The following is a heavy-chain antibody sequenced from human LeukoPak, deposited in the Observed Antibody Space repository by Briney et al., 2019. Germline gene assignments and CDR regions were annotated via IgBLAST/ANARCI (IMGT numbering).Heavy chain of an antibody. J-gene: IGHJ2*01. V-gene: IGHV3-21*04. D-gene: IGHD2-21*02. CDR3: ARATVTAIQLSFRDWYFDL. CDR1: GFTFSGSA. CDR2: ISSSSSYI. Sequence: GGSLRLSCAASGFTFSGSAMHWVRQAPGKGLEWVSSISSSSSYIYYADSVKGRFTISRDNFKNTLYLQMNSLRVQDTAVYYCARATVTAIQLSFRDWYFDLWGRGTLVTVSS.